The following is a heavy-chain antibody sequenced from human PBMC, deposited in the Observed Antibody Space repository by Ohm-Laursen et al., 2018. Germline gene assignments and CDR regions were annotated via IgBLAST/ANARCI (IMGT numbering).Heavy chain of an antibody. Sequence: SLRLSCAASGFTVSSNYMNWVRQAPGQGLEWVSVIYSGDTYYADSVKGRFTISRDNSKNTVYLQMNSLRAEGTALYYCARGLTIISGYDHPSWGQGTLVTVSS. D-gene: IGHD5-12*01. CDR2: IYSGDT. V-gene: IGHV3-66*01. J-gene: IGHJ5*02. CDR1: GFTVSSNY. CDR3: ARGLTIISGYDHPS.